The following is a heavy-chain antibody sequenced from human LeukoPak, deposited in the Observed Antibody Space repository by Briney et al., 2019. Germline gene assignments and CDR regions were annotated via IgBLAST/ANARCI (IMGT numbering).Heavy chain of an antibody. D-gene: IGHD3-3*01. Sequence: NPSETLSLTCTVSGGSISSSSYSWGWIRQPPGKGLEWIGSIYYSGSTYYNPSLKSRVTISVDTSKNQFSLKLSSVTAADTAVYYCARRVTRTWSGYYTAWFDPWGQGTLVTVSS. CDR3: ARRVTRTWSGYYTAWFDP. J-gene: IGHJ5*02. CDR2: IYYSGST. CDR1: GGSISSSSYS. V-gene: IGHV4-39*01.